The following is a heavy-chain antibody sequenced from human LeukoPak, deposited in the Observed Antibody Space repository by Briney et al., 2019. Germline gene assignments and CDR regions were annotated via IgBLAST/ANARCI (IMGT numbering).Heavy chain of an antibody. CDR2: IYYSGST. V-gene: IGHV4-59*01. CDR1: GGSLSSYY. Sequence: SGTLSLACTVSGGSLSSYYWSWVRQPPGKGVEWSGYIYYSGSTNYNPSLKRRVTISVDTSKDQFSGKPSAESAADAAVSYCVGGYSSGWYIDYWGQGTLVTVSS. D-gene: IGHD6-19*01. J-gene: IGHJ4*02. CDR3: VGGYSSGWYIDY.